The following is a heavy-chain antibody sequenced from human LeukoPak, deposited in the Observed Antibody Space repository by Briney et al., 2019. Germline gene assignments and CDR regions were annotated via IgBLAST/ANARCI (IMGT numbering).Heavy chain of an antibody. V-gene: IGHV3-33*01. Sequence: GGSLRLSCAASGFTFSSYGMHWVRQAPGKGLEWVAVTWYDGSNKYYADSVKGRFTISRDNPKNTLYLQMNSLRVEDTAVYYCARVHWANYYLNAFDIWGQGTMVTVSS. D-gene: IGHD3-16*01. CDR1: GFTFSSYG. CDR3: ARVHWANYYLNAFDI. J-gene: IGHJ3*02. CDR2: TWYDGSNK.